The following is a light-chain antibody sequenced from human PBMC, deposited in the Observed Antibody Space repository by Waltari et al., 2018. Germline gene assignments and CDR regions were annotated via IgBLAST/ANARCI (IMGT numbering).Light chain of an antibody. CDR3: SSYAGSNNFWV. J-gene: IGLJ3*02. V-gene: IGLV2-8*01. CDR2: EVT. Sequence: QSALTQPPSASGSPGQSVTISCTGTSSDVGGYNFVSWYQQHPGKAPQLMIYEVTKRPSGVPDRFSGSKSGNTASLTVSGLQPEDEADYDCSSYAGSNNFWVFGGGTKLTV. CDR1: SSDVGGYNF.